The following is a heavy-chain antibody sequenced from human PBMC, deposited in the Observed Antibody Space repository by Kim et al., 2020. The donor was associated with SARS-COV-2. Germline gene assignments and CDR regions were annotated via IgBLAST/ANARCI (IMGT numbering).Heavy chain of an antibody. V-gene: IGHV3-21*01. CDR2: ISSSSSYI. J-gene: IGHJ4*02. Sequence: GGSLRLSCAASGFTFSSYSMNWVRQAPGKGLEWVSSISSSSSYIYYADSVKGRFTISRDNAKNSLYLQMNSLRAEDTAVYYCARTPGSGSYPFDYWGQGTLVTVSS. D-gene: IGHD3-10*01. CDR1: GFTFSSYS. CDR3: ARTPGSGSYPFDY.